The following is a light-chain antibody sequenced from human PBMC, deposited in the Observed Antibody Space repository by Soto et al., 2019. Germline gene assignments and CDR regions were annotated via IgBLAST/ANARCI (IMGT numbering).Light chain of an antibody. Sequence: EIVVTQSPGILSVSPGDRATLSCRASQSVSTNLAWYQQKPGQAPTLLIYAASTRATGIPARFTGSGSGTDFTLTISSVQSEGFAVYYCQEYGKWPLCTCGPGTRVDIK. J-gene: IGKJ3*01. V-gene: IGKV3-15*01. CDR1: QSVSTN. CDR2: AAS. CDR3: QEYGKWPLCT.